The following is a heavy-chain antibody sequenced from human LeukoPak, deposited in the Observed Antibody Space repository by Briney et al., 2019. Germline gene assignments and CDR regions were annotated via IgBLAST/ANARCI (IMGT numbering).Heavy chain of an antibody. CDR2: VFYNGNT. CDR1: GDSITNSNYF. J-gene: IGHJ4*02. CDR3: ARGDY. Sequence: SETLSLTCTVSGDSITNSNYFWGWIRQPPGQGLEWIGEVFYNGNTHYNPSLKSRVTISTDTSKNQFSLKLSSVTAADTAIYYCARGDYWGQGTLITVSS. V-gene: IGHV4-39*07.